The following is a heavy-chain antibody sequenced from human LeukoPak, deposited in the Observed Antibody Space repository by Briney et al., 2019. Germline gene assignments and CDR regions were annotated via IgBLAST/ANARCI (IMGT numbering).Heavy chain of an antibody. Sequence: SQTLSLTCAISGDSVSGNSAAWNWIRQSPSRGLEWLGRTYYRSKWYSDYAPSVISRITISPDTSKNEFSLQLISVTPEDTAVYYCARDWTTTGTFGYWGQGTLVTVSS. CDR2: TYYRSKWYS. J-gene: IGHJ4*02. CDR3: ARDWTTTGTFGY. V-gene: IGHV6-1*01. D-gene: IGHD1-1*01. CDR1: GDSVSGNSAA.